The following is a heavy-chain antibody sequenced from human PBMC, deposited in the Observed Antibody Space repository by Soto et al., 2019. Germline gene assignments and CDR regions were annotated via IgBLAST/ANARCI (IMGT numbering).Heavy chain of an antibody. CDR1: GFSLSTSGVG. J-gene: IGHJ4*02. CDR2: IYWDDDK. D-gene: IGHD3-10*01. Sequence: QITLKESGPTLVKPTQTLTLTCTFSGFSLSTSGVGVGWIRQPPGRALEWLALIYWDDDKRDSPSLKSRLTNTKETTKNQVVLTMTNMVPVDTATYYCAHSLLLWFGDPSRGDYWGQGTLVPVSS. V-gene: IGHV2-5*02. CDR3: AHSLLLWFGDPSRGDY.